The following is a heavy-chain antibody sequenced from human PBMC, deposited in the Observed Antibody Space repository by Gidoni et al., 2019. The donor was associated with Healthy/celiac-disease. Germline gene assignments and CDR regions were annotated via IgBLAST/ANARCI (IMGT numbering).Heavy chain of an antibody. CDR3: ARTSSTYDY. J-gene: IGHJ4*02. CDR1: GFTFSDDY. CDR2: ISSSGSTI. V-gene: IGHV3-11*01. Sequence: VQLVETGGGLVQPGWSLRLSCATSGFTFSDDYMSWIRQVQGKLLEWGSYISSSGSTIYYADSVKGRFTIARDNAKNSLYLQMNSLRAEDTAVYYGARTSSTYDYWGQGTLVTVSS. D-gene: IGHD4-4*01.